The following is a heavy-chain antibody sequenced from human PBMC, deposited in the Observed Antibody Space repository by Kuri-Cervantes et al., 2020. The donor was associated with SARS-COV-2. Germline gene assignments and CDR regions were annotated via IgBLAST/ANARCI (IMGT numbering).Heavy chain of an antibody. V-gene: IGHV3-21*01. J-gene: IGHJ4*02. D-gene: IGHD1-26*01. CDR1: GFTFSSYS. Sequence: ETLSLTCAASGFTFSSYSMNWVRQAPGKGLEWVSSISSSSSYIYYADSVKGRFTISRDNAKNSLYLQMNSLRAEDTAVYYCARVSVWELLFDYWGQGTLVTVSS. CDR2: ISSSSSYI. CDR3: ARVSVWELLFDY.